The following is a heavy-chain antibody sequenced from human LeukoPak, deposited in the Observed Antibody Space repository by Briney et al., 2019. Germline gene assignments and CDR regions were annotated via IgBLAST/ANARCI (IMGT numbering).Heavy chain of an antibody. CDR2: IYYSGST. CDR1: GGSISSYY. D-gene: IGHD5-24*01. V-gene: IGHV4-59*01. Sequence: SSETLTLTCTVSGGSISSYYWSWIRQPPGKGLEWIGYIYYSGSTNYNPSLKSRVTISVDTSKNQFSLKLSSVTAADTAVYYCARDQFADVWGQGTTVTVSS. CDR3: ARDQFADV. J-gene: IGHJ6*02.